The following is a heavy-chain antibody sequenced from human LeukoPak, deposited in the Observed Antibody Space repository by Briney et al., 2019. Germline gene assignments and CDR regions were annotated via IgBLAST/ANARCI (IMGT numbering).Heavy chain of an antibody. J-gene: IGHJ6*04. CDR2: ISWNSRSI. V-gene: IGHV3-9*01. CDR1: GFTFDDYA. CDR3: AKAVYGSGSYYPDV. Sequence: GGSLRLSCAASGFTFDDYAMHWVRQAPGKGLEWVSGISWNSRSIGYADSVKGRFTISRDNAKNSLYLQMNSLRAEDTALYYCAKAVYGSGSYYPDVWGKGTTVTVSS. D-gene: IGHD3-10*01.